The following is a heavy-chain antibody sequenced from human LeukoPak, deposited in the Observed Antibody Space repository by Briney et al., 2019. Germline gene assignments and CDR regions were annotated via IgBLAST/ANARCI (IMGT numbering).Heavy chain of an antibody. CDR3: AGGYYYDSSGYSSYY. V-gene: IGHV4-59*10. D-gene: IGHD3-22*01. CDR2: IYTSGST. Sequence: PRGSLRLSCAASGFTFSDYYMSWIRQAPGKGLEWIGRIYTSGSTNYNPSLKSRVTMSVDTSKNQFSLKLSSVTAADTAVYYCAGGYYYDSSGYSSYYWGQGTLVTVSS. CDR1: GFTFSDYY. J-gene: IGHJ4*02.